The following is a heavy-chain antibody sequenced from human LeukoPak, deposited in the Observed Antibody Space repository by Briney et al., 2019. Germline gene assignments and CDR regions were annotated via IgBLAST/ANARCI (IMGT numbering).Heavy chain of an antibody. CDR1: GGSISSSSHY. V-gene: IGHV4-39*01. Sequence: SETLSITCAVSGGSISSSSHYWGWVRQPPGKGLEWIGSIDYTGNTYYKSSLKSRVTISEGTSKTQFSLKLSSVTAADTAVYYCARLIEYGGLFDQWGQGTLVTVPS. CDR3: ARLIEYGGLFDQ. J-gene: IGHJ4*02. CDR2: IDYTGNT. D-gene: IGHD4/OR15-4a*01.